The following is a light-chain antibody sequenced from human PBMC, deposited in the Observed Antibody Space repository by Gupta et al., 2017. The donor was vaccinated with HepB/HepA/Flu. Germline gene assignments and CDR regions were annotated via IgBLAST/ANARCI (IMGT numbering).Light chain of an antibody. CDR3: EQDDNDYA. CDR2: DAS. V-gene: IGKV1-33*01. Sequence: DIQMTQSPSSLSASVGDRVTITCQASQDISNYLNWYQQKPGKAPKLLIYDASNGETGVPSRFSGSGSGTDFTFTSSSRQPEDIATYYWEQDDNDYAFGGGTKLEIK. J-gene: IGKJ4*01. CDR1: QDISNY.